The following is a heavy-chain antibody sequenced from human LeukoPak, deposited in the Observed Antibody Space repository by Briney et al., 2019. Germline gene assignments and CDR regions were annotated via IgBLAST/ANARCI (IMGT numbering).Heavy chain of an antibody. V-gene: IGHV3-30*03. CDR3: ARRNAMDV. CDR1: GFTFSSYG. Sequence: PGVTLRRSCAASGFTFSSYGMHWVRQAPGKGLEWVAVISYDGSNKYYADSVKGRFTISRDNSKNTLYLQMNSLRAEDTAVYYCARRNAMDVWGQGTTVIVFS. CDR2: ISYDGSNK. J-gene: IGHJ6*02.